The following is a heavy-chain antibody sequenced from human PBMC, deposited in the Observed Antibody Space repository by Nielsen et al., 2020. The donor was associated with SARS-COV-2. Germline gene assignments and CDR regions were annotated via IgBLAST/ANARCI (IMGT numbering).Heavy chain of an antibody. J-gene: IGHJ4*02. Sequence: ASVKVSCKASGYTFTSYDINWVRQATGQGLEWMGWMNPNSGNTGYAQKFQGRVTMTRNTSISTAYMELSSLRSEDTAMFYCARDPHKHFDFWRGMPYFDYWGQGTLVTVSS. CDR3: ARDPHKHFDFWRGMPYFDY. D-gene: IGHD3-3*01. CDR1: GYTFTSYD. V-gene: IGHV1-8*01. CDR2: MNPNSGNT.